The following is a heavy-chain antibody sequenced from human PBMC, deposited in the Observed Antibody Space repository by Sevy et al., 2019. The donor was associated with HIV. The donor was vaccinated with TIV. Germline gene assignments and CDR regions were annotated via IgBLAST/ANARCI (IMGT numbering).Heavy chain of an antibody. D-gene: IGHD3-10*01. Sequence: SETLSLTCAVYGGSFSGYYWSWIRQPPGKGLEWIGEINHSGSTNYNPSLKSRVTISVDTSKNQFSLKLSSVTAADTVVYYCARVSSITMVRGILDPWGQGTLVTVSS. J-gene: IGHJ5*02. CDR1: GGSFSGYY. V-gene: IGHV4-34*01. CDR3: ARVSSITMVRGILDP. CDR2: INHSGST.